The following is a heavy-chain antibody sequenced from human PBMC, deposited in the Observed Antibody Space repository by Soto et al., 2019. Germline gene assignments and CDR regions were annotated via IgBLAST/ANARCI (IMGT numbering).Heavy chain of an antibody. D-gene: IGHD5-18*01. Sequence: QVQLQESGPGLVKPSQTLSLTCIVSGGSISSNGYYWNWIRQHPGKGLEWIGYIYHSGSTYYNPSLKSRATISLDTSKNRFSLHLSSVTVADTAMYYCARDGGTAMVLDPWGQGILVTVSS. J-gene: IGHJ5*02. CDR2: IYHSGST. CDR3: ARDGGTAMVLDP. V-gene: IGHV4-31*03. CDR1: GGSISSNGYY.